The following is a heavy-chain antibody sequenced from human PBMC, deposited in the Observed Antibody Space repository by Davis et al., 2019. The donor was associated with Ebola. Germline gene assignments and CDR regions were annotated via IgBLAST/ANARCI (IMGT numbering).Heavy chain of an antibody. CDR2: IRSKSDDYAT. D-gene: IGHD1-1*01. Sequence: GESLKISCAVSGFFFSGAAIHWVRQASGKGLEWVGRIRSKSDDYATTYVASVKGRFAFSRDDSKNTAYLQMHSLKTEDTALYYCTTGFDGPGDYWGQRTLVTVSS. V-gene: IGHV3-73*01. CDR3: TTGFDGPGDY. CDR1: GFFFSGAA. J-gene: IGHJ4*02.